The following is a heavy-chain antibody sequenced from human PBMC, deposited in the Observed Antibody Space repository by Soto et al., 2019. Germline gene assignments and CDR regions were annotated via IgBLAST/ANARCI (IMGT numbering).Heavy chain of an antibody. J-gene: IGHJ3*02. CDR1: GYTFTGYY. CDR3: AREKDSCLAAFDI. Sequence: ASVKVSCKASGYTFTGYYMHWVRQAPGQGLEWKRWINTNSGGTNYAQKIQGWVTMTRDTSISTAYMELSRLRSDDTAVYYCAREKDSCLAAFDIWGQGTIVNVS. CDR2: INTNSGGT. D-gene: IGHD2-15*01. V-gene: IGHV1-2*04.